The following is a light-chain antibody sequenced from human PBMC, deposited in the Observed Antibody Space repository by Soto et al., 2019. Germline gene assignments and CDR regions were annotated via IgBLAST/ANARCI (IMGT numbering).Light chain of an antibody. CDR3: QNYSTAPYT. J-gene: IGKJ2*01. V-gene: IGKV1-27*01. Sequence: IQITQSPSSLSASVCDRFTITGRASQGISNDLAWYQQQPGKVHKLLIYSASTLRSGIPSWFSGSASGKDFTLIISLLEPEDATTYYYQNYSTAPYTFGQGTKLEIK. CDR1: QGISND. CDR2: SAS.